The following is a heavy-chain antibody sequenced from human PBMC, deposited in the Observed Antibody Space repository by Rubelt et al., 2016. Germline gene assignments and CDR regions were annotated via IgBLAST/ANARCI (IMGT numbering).Heavy chain of an antibody. CDR1: GYTFTSYG. CDR3: ARDPLPVRGVIMTPTH. D-gene: IGHD3-10*01. Sequence: QVQLVQSGAEVKKPGASVKVSCKASGYTFTSYGISWVRQAPGQGLEWMGWISAYNGNTNYAQKLPGRVTRTTDTSTRTAYMELRSLRSDDTAVYYCARDPLPVRGVIMTPTHWGQGTLVTVSS. V-gene: IGHV1-18*01. CDR2: ISAYNGNT. J-gene: IGHJ4*02.